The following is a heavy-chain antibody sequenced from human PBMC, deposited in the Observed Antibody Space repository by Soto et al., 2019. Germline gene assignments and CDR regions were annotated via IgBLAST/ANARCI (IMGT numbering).Heavy chain of an antibody. V-gene: IGHV3-23*01. Sequence: EVQLLESGGGLVQPGGSLRLSCAASGFTFNTFAMSWVRQAPGKGREWVSHISGPGGITYYADSVRGRFTISRDNSKNTLYLHMSSLRAEDTAVYYCAKPWHRDFNWFDPWGQGTLVTVSS. CDR1: GFTFNTFA. J-gene: IGHJ5*02. CDR3: AKPWHRDFNWFDP. CDR2: ISGPGGIT.